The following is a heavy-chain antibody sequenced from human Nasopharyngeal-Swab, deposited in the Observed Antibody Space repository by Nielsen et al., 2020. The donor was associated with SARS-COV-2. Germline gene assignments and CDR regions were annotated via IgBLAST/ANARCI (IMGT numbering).Heavy chain of an antibody. CDR3: ASQPGTANNGANWFDP. Sequence: SETLSLTCAVYGGSFSGYYWSWIRQPPGKGLEWIGEINHSGSTNHNPSLKSRVTISVDTSKNQFSLKLSSVTAADTAVYYCASQPGTANNGANWFDPWGQGTLVTVSS. V-gene: IGHV4-34*01. J-gene: IGHJ5*02. D-gene: IGHD1/OR15-1a*01. CDR1: GGSFSGYY. CDR2: INHSGST.